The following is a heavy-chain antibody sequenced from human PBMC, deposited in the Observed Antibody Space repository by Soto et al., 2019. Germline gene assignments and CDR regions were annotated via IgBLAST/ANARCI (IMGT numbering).Heavy chain of an antibody. J-gene: IGHJ4*02. CDR1: TFTFDNYA. Sequence: EVQLLESGGGLVQPGGSLRLSCVASTFTFDNYAMTWVRQAPGEGLEWVSAIGGSGDNTYYADSVKGRFTSSRDNSKNTQYLQVSSLRAVNTALFYCARGAGCCSGGTCYLYFDYWGQGPLVTVSS. D-gene: IGHD2-15*01. V-gene: IGHV3-23*01. CDR2: IGGSGDNT. CDR3: ARGAGCCSGGTCYLYFDY.